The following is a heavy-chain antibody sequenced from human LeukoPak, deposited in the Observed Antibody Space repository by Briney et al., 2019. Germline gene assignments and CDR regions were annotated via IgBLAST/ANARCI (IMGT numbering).Heavy chain of an antibody. D-gene: IGHD2-2*01. CDR2: ISYDGSNK. Sequence: GSLRLSCVASGFTFSSYGMHWVRQAPGKGLEWVAVISYDGSNKYYADSVKGRFTISRDNSKNTLYLQMNSLRAEDTAVYYCAKDQGYCSSTSCYEPYYYGMDVWGQGTTVTVSS. V-gene: IGHV3-30*18. CDR1: GFTFSSYG. CDR3: AKDQGYCSSTSCYEPYYYGMDV. J-gene: IGHJ6*02.